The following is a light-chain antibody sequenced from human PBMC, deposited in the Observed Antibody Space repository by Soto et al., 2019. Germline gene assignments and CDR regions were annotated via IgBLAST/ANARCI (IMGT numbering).Light chain of an antibody. Sequence: DIQLTQSPSFLSASVGDRVTITCRASQGISSYLDWYQQKPGKAPKLLIYAASTLQSGVPSRFSGSGSGTEFTLTISSLQPEDFATYYCQQLNSYPPFFGPGTKVDIK. CDR1: QGISSY. J-gene: IGKJ3*01. V-gene: IGKV1-9*01. CDR2: AAS. CDR3: QQLNSYPPF.